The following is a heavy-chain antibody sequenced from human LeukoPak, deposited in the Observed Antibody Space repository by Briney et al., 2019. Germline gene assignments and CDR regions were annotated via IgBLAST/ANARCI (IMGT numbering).Heavy chain of an antibody. V-gene: IGHV1-3*01. CDR2: INAGNGNT. CDR1: GYTFISYA. J-gene: IGHJ4*02. D-gene: IGHD1-26*01. Sequence: ASVKVSCKASGYTFISYAMHWVRQAPGQRLEWMGGINAGNGNTKYSQKFQGRVTITRDTSASTAYMELSSLRSEDTAVYYCARAPGSGSYSAFDYWGQGTLVTVSS. CDR3: ARAPGSGSYSAFDY.